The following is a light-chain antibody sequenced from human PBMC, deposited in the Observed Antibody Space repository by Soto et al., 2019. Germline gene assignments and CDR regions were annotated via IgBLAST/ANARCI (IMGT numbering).Light chain of an antibody. CDR2: DAS. J-gene: IGKJ3*01. V-gene: IGKV3-20*01. Sequence: EIVVTQSPVTLSLSPRERATLSCRASQSVSGNSLAWYQQRPGQAPRLPIYDASSRATGTPDRFSGSGSGTDFTLTISRLEPEDFAVYYCEQYGSSPYTFGPGTKVDIK. CDR3: EQYGSSPYT. CDR1: QSVSGNS.